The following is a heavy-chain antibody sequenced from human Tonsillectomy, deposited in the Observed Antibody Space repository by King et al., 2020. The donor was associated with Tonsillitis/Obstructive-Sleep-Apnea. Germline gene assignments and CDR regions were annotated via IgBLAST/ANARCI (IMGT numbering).Heavy chain of an antibody. CDR3: ARGGGIAVAGNIGFDY. D-gene: IGHD6-19*01. CDR2: VSAYNGNT. J-gene: IGHJ4*02. Sequence: QLVQSGAEVKKPGASVKVSCKASGYTFTSYGIIWGRQAPGQGCEWRGWVSAYNGNTNYAQKRQGRVTMTTETSTSTAYMELRSLRSDDTAVYYCARGGGIAVAGNIGFDYWGQGTLVTVSS. CDR1: GYTFTSYG. V-gene: IGHV1-18*01.